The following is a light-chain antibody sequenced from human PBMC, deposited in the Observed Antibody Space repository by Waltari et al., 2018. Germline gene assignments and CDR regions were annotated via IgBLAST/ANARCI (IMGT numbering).Light chain of an antibody. V-gene: IGKV1-5*03. CDR3: QQYNSYLLT. CDR2: KAS. Sequence: DIQMTQSPSTLSASVGDRVTITCRTSQSISSWLAWYQQKPGKAPKLLIYKASSLESGVPSRFSGSGSGTEFTLTISSLQPDDFATYYCQQYNSYLLTFGGGTKVEIK. J-gene: IGKJ4*01. CDR1: QSISSW.